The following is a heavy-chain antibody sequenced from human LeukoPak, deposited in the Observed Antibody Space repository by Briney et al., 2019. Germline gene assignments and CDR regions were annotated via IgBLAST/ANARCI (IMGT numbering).Heavy chain of an antibody. CDR2: IYYSGST. Sequence: PSETLSLTCTVSGGSISSGGYYWSWIRQHPGKGLEWIGYIYYSGSTYYNPSLKSRVTISVDTSKNQFSLKLSSVTAADTAVYYCARVGDGYTFDYWGQGTLVTVSS. D-gene: IGHD5-24*01. CDR3: ARVGDGYTFDY. J-gene: IGHJ4*02. V-gene: IGHV4-31*03. CDR1: GGSISSGGYY.